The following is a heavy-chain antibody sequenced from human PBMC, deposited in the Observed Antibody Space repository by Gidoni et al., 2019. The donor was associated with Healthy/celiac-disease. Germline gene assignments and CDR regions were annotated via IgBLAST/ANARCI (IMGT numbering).Heavy chain of an antibody. D-gene: IGHD4-17*01. CDR3: AISTTVQKHYGMDV. Sequence: QVQLVESGGGVVQPGRSLRLSCAASGFTFSSYGMHWVRQAPGKGLEWVAVISYEGSNKYYADSVKGRFTISRDNSKNTLYLQMNSLRAEDTAVYYCAISTTVQKHYGMDVWGQGTTVTVSS. CDR1: GFTFSSYG. CDR2: ISYEGSNK. V-gene: IGHV3-30*03. J-gene: IGHJ6*02.